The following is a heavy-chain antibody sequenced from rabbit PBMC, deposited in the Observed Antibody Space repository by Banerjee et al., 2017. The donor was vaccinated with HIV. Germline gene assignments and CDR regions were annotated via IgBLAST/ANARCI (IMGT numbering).Heavy chain of an antibody. CDR2: ITYGGSA. CDR3: ARDLAGVIGWNFSL. Sequence: QEQLVESGGDLVKPEGSLTLTCTASGFSFNNKYVMCWVRQAPGKGLEWIGYITYGGSAYYASWVNGRFTISKTSSTTVTLQMTSLTAADTATYFCARDLAGVIGWNFSLWGPGTLVTVS. J-gene: IGHJ4*01. D-gene: IGHD4-1*01. CDR1: GFSFNNKYV. V-gene: IGHV1S45*01.